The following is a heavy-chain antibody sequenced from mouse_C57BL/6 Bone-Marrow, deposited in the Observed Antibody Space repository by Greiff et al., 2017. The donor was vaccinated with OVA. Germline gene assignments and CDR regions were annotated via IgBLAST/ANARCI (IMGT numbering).Heavy chain of an antibody. V-gene: IGHV1-15*01. Sequence: VKLQQSGAELVRPGASVTLSCKASGYTFTDYEMHWVKQTPVHGLEWIGAIDPETGGTAYNQKFKGKATLTADKSSSTAYMELRSLTSEDSAVYYGTRSGWGVRYYGGQGTTLTVSS. CDR3: TRSGWGVRYY. CDR2: IDPETGGT. J-gene: IGHJ2*01. D-gene: IGHD1-3*01. CDR1: GYTFTDYE.